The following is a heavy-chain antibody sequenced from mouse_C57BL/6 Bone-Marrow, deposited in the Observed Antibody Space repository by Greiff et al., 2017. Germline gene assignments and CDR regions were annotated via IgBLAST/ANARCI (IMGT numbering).Heavy chain of an antibody. J-gene: IGHJ2*01. CDR3: ARRNYYGSSRDY. D-gene: IGHD1-1*01. CDR2: INPYNGDT. V-gene: IGHV1-20*01. Sequence: IQLQQSGPELVKPGDSVKISCKASGYSFTGYFMNWVMQSHGKSLEWIGSINPYNGDTFYNQKFKGKATLTVDKSSSTAHMALRSLTSDDAAVYYGARRNYYGSSRDYWGQGTTLTVSS. CDR1: GYSFTGYF.